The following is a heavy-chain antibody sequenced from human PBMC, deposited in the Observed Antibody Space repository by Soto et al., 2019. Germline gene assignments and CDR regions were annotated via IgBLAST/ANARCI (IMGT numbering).Heavy chain of an antibody. CDR3: ARDKGASGSFDF. Sequence: MHWLRQTPGEGLEWVAVIWYDGSKKYYTDSVKGRFSISRDNSMNTVFLQMDSLRAEDTAVYHCARDKGASGSFDFWGRGTRVT. V-gene: IGHV3-33*01. CDR2: IWYDGSKK. D-gene: IGHD3-22*01. J-gene: IGHJ4*02.